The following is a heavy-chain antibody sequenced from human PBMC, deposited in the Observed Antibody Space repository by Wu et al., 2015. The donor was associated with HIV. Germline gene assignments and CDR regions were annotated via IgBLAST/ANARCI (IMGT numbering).Heavy chain of an antibody. J-gene: IGHJ6*03. CDR3: ARDLGDDFAVRGFYWYMDV. Sequence: QVQLVQSGAEVKKPGSAVKVSCKALGGTFSRNGINWVRQAPGQGLEWMGWIRPDSGATNYAEKFEDRVTMTRDASISTAYMQLNRLRSDDTAVYFCARDLGDDFAVRGFYWYMDVWGRGTAITVSS. CDR2: IRPDSGAT. D-gene: IGHD2-21*02. CDR1: GGTFSRNG. V-gene: IGHV1-2*02.